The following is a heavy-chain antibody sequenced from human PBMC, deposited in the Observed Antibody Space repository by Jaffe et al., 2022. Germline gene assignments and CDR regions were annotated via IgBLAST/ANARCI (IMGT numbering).Heavy chain of an antibody. CDR3: ARVWGCSSCYPDEYYYYYMDV. CDR1: GGTFSSYA. Sequence: QVQLVQSGAEVKKPGSSVKVSCKASGGTFSSYAISWVRQAPGQGLEWMGGIIPIFGTANYAQKFQGRVTITADESTSTAYMELSSLRSEDTAVYYCARVWGCSSCYPDEYYYYYMDVWGKGTTVTVSS. V-gene: IGHV1-69*01. J-gene: IGHJ6*03. D-gene: IGHD2-15*01. CDR2: IIPIFGTA.